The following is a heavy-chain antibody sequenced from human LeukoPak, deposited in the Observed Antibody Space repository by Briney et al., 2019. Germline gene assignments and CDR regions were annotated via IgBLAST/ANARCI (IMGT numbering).Heavy chain of an antibody. CDR2: INPSGGST. Sequence: ASVKVSCKASGYTFTGYYMHWVRQAPGQGLEWMGIINPSGGSTSYAQKFQGRVTMTRDMSTSTVYMELSSLRSEDTAVYYCARDVSSSDAFDIWGQGTMVTVSS. V-gene: IGHV1-46*01. D-gene: IGHD2/OR15-2a*01. J-gene: IGHJ3*02. CDR3: ARDVSSSDAFDI. CDR1: GYTFTGYY.